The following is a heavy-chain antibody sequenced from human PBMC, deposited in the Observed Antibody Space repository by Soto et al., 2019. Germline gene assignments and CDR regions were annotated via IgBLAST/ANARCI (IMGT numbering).Heavy chain of an antibody. J-gene: IGHJ6*02. V-gene: IGHV1-46*01. D-gene: IGHD2-2*01. CDR3: ARQKMDALSPRGMDV. CDR2: INPSGGST. CDR1: GGTFSSYA. Sequence: GASVKVSCKASGGTFSSYAISWVRQAPGQGLEWMGIINPSGGSTSYAQKFQGRVTMTRDTSTSTVYMELSSLRSEDTAVYYCARQKMDALSPRGMDVWGQGTTVTVSS.